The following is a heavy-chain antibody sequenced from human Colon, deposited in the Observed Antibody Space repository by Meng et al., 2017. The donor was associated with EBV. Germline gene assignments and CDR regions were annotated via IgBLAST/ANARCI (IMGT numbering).Heavy chain of an antibody. J-gene: IGHJ2*01. CDR2: IFHSGLT. CDR3: MRDLLVLEKNEV. Sequence: QVQLQESGHGLLKRSETLYLTCAVYGGSISSSNWWCWVSQSPEKGLEWIGEIFHSGLTNYTPSLQSRVTISVDKSKNQFSLEVTSVTAADTAIYYCMRDLLVLEKNEVWGRGTLVTVSS. V-gene: IGHV4-4*02. CDR1: GGSISSSNW. D-gene: IGHD1-1*01.